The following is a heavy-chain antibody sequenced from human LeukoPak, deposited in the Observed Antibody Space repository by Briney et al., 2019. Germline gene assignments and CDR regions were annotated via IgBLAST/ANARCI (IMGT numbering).Heavy chain of an antibody. CDR3: ARDSSNQYYYDSSGYYSGIY. Sequence: ASVKVSCKASGYTFTGYYMHWVRQDPGQGLEWMGWINPNSGGTNYAQKFQGRVTMTRDTSISTAYMELSRLRSDDTAVYYCARDSSNQYYYDSSGYYSGIYWGQGTLVTVSS. CDR2: INPNSGGT. J-gene: IGHJ4*02. CDR1: GYTFTGYY. D-gene: IGHD3-22*01. V-gene: IGHV1-2*02.